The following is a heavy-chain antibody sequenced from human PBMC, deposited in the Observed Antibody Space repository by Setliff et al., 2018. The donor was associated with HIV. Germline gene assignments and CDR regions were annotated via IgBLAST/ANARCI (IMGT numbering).Heavy chain of an antibody. D-gene: IGHD6-19*01. Sequence: PSETLSLTCAVYGGSFSDYYWTWIRQPPGKGLEWIGEINHGGSTNYNPSLRSRVTISIDTSKNQFSLKVNSVTAADTAVYYCARTSYSSGPNYRYYYMDVWGKGTTVTVSS. CDR2: INHGGST. CDR3: ARTSYSSGPNYRYYYMDV. J-gene: IGHJ6*03. CDR1: GGSFSDYY. V-gene: IGHV4-34*01.